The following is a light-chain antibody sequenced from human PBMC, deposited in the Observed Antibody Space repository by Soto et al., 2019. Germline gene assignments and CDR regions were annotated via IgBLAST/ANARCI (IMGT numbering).Light chain of an antibody. CDR3: QVWDSRIDHPRV. CDR2: DDN. CDR1: NIGSQT. V-gene: IGLV3-21*02. Sequence: SYELTQPPSVSVAPGQTARITCGGNNIGSQTVHWYQQKPGQAPVLVVYDDNDRPSGIPERFSGSNSGNTATLTISRVEAGDEADDYCQVWDSRIDHPRVFGGGTKLTVL. J-gene: IGLJ2*01.